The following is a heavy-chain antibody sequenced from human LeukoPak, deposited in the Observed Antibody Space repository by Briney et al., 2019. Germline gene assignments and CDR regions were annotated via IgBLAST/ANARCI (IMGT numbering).Heavy chain of an antibody. CDR2: IWYDGSNK. CDR1: GFTFSRYG. CDR3: VRAYDILTGPEY. Sequence: GGSLRLSCAASGFTFSRYGTHWVRQAPGKGLERVAVIWYDGSNKYYADSVKGRFTISRDNSKNMLYLQMNSLSAEDTAVYYCVRAYDILTGPEYWGQGTLVTVSS. V-gene: IGHV3-33*01. D-gene: IGHD3-9*01. J-gene: IGHJ4*02.